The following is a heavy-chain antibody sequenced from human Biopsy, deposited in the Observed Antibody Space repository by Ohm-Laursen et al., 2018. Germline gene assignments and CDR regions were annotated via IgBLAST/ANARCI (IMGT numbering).Heavy chain of an antibody. CDR2: IYYNGDT. D-gene: IGHD5-12*01. CDR1: DVSISTYY. CDR3: AREAIGVATTFDL. Sequence: PDTLSLTCTVSDVSISTYYWSWIRQSPGRGLEWIAHIYYNGDTDYNPSLKSRVTISLDAPKNQFSLKMSAVTAADTAIYYCAREAIGVATTFDLWGQGTMVAVSS. V-gene: IGHV4-59*01. J-gene: IGHJ3*01.